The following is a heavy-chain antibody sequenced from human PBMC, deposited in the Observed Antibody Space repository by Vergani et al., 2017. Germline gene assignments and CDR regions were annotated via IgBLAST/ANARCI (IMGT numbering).Heavy chain of an antibody. V-gene: IGHV3-NL1*01. CDR3: AKMRGGVNALYYYYGMDV. J-gene: IGHJ6*02. D-gene: IGHD1-1*01. CDR2: ISGSGGST. CDR1: GFTFSSYG. Sequence: QVQLVESGGGVVQPGRSLRLSCAASGFTFSSYGMHWVRQAPGKGLEWVSAISGSGGSTYYADSVKGRFTISRDNSKNTLYLQMNSLRAEDTAVSYCAKMRGGVNALYYYYGMDVWGQGTTVTVSS.